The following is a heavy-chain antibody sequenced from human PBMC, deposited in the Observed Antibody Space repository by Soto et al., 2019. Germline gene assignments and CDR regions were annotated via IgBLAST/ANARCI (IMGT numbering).Heavy chain of an antibody. CDR2: INPGYPAGRST. D-gene: IGHD6-25*01. CDR3: ARAAIAAATTTGMAV. V-gene: IGHV1-46*01. CDR1: GYTLTTFF. J-gene: IGHJ6*02. Sequence: QMQLVQSGAEVKKPGASVKVSCKASGYTLTTFFMHWVRQAPGQGIEWMGVINPGYPAGRSTTYAQKLQGRVTIPPDTPTGTVYMEVSRLRSDDTAVYYCARAAIAAATTTGMAVWGQATTVTASS.